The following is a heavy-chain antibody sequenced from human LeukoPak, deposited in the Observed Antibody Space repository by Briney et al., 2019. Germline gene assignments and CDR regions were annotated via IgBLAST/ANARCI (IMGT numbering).Heavy chain of an antibody. CDR1: GFTFSSYS. CDR3: AKDRRYYDSSGYRGPFDY. J-gene: IGHJ4*02. Sequence: GGSLRLSCAASGFTFSSYSMNWVRQAPGKGLEWVSYISSSSTTIYYADSVKGRFTISRDNAKNSLYLQMNSLRDEDTAVYYCAKDRRYYDSSGYRGPFDYWGQGTLVTVSS. V-gene: IGHV3-48*02. CDR2: ISSSSTTI. D-gene: IGHD3-22*01.